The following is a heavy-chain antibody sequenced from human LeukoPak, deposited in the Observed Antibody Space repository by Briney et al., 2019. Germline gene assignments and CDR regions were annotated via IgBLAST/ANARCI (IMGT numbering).Heavy chain of an antibody. CDR3: ARSRVAVAGNFDY. Sequence: GASVKVSCKASGYTFTGYYMHWVRQAPGQGLEWMGWINPNSGGTNYAQKFQGRVTMTRDTSISTAYMELSRLRSDDTAVYYCARSRVAVAGNFDYWGQGTLVTVSS. D-gene: IGHD6-19*01. CDR2: INPNSGGT. J-gene: IGHJ4*02. CDR1: GYTFTGYY. V-gene: IGHV1-2*02.